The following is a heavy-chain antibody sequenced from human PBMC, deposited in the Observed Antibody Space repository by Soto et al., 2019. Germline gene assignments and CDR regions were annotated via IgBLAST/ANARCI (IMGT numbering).Heavy chain of an antibody. CDR2: IRSKAYGGTT. D-gene: IGHD3-3*01. J-gene: IGHJ4*02. Sequence: GGSLRLSCTASGFTFGDYAMSWFRQAPGKGLEWVGFIRSKAYGGTTEYAASVKGRFTISRDDSKSIAYLQMNSLKTEDTAVYYCTSPSTTFKHVLEYYFDYWGQGTLVTVSS. V-gene: IGHV3-49*03. CDR3: TSPSTTFKHVLEYYFDY. CDR1: GFTFGDYA.